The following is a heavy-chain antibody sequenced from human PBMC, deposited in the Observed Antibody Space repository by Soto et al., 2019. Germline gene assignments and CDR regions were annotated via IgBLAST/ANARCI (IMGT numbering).Heavy chain of an antibody. Sequence: PGGSLRLSCAASGFTFSSYAMHWVRQAPGKGLEWVAVISYDGSNKYYADSVKGRFTISRDNSKNTLYLQMNSLRAEDTAVYYCARGVTLYYYASSGYYPSDYFDDWGQGTLVTVSS. J-gene: IGHJ4*02. D-gene: IGHD3-22*01. CDR1: GFTFSSYA. CDR2: ISYDGSNK. CDR3: ARGVTLYYYASSGYYPSDYFDD. V-gene: IGHV3-30-3*01.